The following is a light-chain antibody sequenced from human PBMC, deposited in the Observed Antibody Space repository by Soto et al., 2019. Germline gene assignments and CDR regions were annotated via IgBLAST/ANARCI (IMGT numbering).Light chain of an antibody. CDR2: DAS. CDR3: QQYNNWPPWT. CDR1: QSVSNN. J-gene: IGKJ1*01. Sequence: EIVLTQSPATLSLSPGERATLSCRAGQSVSNNLAWYQQKPGQAPRLLIYDASTRATGIPARFSGSGSGTEFTLTISGLQSEDFAVYYCQQYNNWPPWTFGQGTKVEIK. V-gene: IGKV3-15*01.